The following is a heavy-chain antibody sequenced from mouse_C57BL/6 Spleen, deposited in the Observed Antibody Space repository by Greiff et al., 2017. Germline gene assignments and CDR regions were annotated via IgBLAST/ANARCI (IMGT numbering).Heavy chain of an antibody. CDR2: ILPGSGST. D-gene: IGHD6-1*01. V-gene: IGHV1-9*01. CDR1: GYTFTGYW. Sequence: QVQLQQSGAELMKPGASVKLSCKATGYTFTGYWIEWVKQRPGHGLEWIGEILPGSGSTKSNEKFKCKATFTADTSSNTAYMPLSCLITEYSAIYYCTKSPLGYWGQGTTLTVSS. J-gene: IGHJ2*01. CDR3: TKSPLGY.